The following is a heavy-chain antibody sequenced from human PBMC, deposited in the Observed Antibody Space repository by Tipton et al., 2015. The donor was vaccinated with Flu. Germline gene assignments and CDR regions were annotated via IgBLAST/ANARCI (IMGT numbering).Heavy chain of an antibody. CDR3: ARAMGYCSTVSCAEAFAI. CDR2: IYYSGNT. D-gene: IGHD2-2*01. V-gene: IGHV4-39*07. J-gene: IGHJ3*02. CDR1: GGSMGSSTYY. Sequence: TLSLTCTVSGGSMGSSTYYWTWIRQPPGKGLEWIGSIYYSGNTYNSPSLNSRVTVSADTSKNQFSLNLSSVTAADTAVYFCARAMGYCSTVSCAEAFAIWGQGTMVTVSS.